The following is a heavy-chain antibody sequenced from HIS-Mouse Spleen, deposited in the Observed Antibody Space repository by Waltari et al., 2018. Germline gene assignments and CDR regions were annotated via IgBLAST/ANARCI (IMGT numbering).Heavy chain of an antibody. CDR1: GGSISSSSYY. D-gene: IGHD4-17*01. J-gene: IGHJ3*02. CDR3: ARVPGDYSGAFDI. Sequence: QLQLQESGPGLVKPSETLSLTCTVSGGSISSSSYYWGWIRQPPGKGLEWIGSIYYSGSTYYNPSLKSRVTISVDTSKNQFSLKLSSVTDADTAVYYCARVPGDYSGAFDIWGQGTMVTVSS. V-gene: IGHV4-39*07. CDR2: IYYSGST.